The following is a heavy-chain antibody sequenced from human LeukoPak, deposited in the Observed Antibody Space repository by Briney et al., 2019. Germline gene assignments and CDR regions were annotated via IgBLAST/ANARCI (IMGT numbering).Heavy chain of an antibody. CDR3: ARGYQLLWGGWFDP. J-gene: IGHJ5*02. V-gene: IGHV4-34*01. CDR1: SGSFSGYY. CDR2: INHSEST. Sequence: SETLSLTCAVYSGSFSGYYWSWIRQPPGKGLEWIGEINHSESTNYNPSLKSRVTISVDTSKNQFSLKLSSVIAADTAVYYCARGYQLLWGGWFDPWGQGTLVTVSS. D-gene: IGHD2-2*01.